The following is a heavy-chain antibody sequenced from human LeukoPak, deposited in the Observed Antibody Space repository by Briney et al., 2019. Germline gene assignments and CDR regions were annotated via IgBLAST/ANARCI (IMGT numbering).Heavy chain of an antibody. D-gene: IGHD3-10*01. V-gene: IGHV3-30*02. CDR3: AKDILWFGELAPSVAILPPPGFDY. CDR1: GFTFSSYG. CDR2: IRYDGSNK. J-gene: IGHJ4*02. Sequence: PGGSLRLSCAASGFTFSSYGMHWVRQAPGEGLEWVAFIRYDGSNKYYADSVKGRFTISRDNSKNTLYLQMNSLRAEDTAVYYCAKDILWFGELAPSVAILPPPGFDYWGQGTLVTVSS.